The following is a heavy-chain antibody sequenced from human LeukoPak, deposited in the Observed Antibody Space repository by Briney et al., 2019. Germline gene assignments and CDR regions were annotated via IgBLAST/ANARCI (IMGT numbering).Heavy chain of an antibody. V-gene: IGHV4-39*07. Sequence: SETLSPTCIVSGGSISSNSYYWGLIPKPPGKGLEWICSIYYSRSTHYNPSLKSRVTISVDMSKNKFSLKLSSVTAADTAVYYCARDHNQYYYGSGVSGGWFDPWGQGTLVTVSS. D-gene: IGHD3-10*01. J-gene: IGHJ5*02. CDR1: GGSISSNSYY. CDR3: ARDHNQYYYGSGVSGGWFDP. CDR2: IYYSRST.